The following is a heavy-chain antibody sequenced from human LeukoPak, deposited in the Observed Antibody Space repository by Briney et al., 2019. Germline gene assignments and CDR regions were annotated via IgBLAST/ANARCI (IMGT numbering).Heavy chain of an antibody. CDR3: ARDRCSSTSCYFAY. CDR1: GFTFSSYA. V-gene: IGHV3-30*04. Sequence: GGSLRLSCAASGFTFSSYAMHWVRQAPGKGLEWGAVISYDGSNKYYADSVKGRFTISRDNSKNTLYLQMNSLRAEDTAVYYCARDRCSSTSCYFAYWGQGTPVTVSS. CDR2: ISYDGSNK. J-gene: IGHJ4*02. D-gene: IGHD2-2*01.